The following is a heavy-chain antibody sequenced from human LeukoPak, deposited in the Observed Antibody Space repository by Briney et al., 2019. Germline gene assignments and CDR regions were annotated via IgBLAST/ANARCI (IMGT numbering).Heavy chain of an antibody. V-gene: IGHV1-2*02. J-gene: IGHJ4*02. CDR1: GYTFTDYY. CDR2: IIPNNGGT. CDR3: ARANQNYFDY. Sequence: ASVKVSCKTSGYTFTDYYMHWVRQAPGQGLEWMGWIIPNNGGTNYAQKFQGRVTMTRDTSISTAFMDLSRLRSDDTAIYYYARANQNYFDYWGQGTLVTVSS.